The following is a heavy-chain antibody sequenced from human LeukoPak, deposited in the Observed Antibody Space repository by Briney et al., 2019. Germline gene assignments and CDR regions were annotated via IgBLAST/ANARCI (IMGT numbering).Heavy chain of an antibody. CDR1: GGSISSYY. CDR3: ARHEYSGSYYGLSWFDP. Sequence: SETLSLTCTVSGGSISSYYWSWIRQPAGKGLEWIGRIYTSGSTNYNPSLKSRVTMPVDTSKNQLSLKLSYLTAADTAVYYCARHEYSGSYYGLSWFDPWGQGTLVTVSS. V-gene: IGHV4-4*07. J-gene: IGHJ5*02. D-gene: IGHD1-26*01. CDR2: IYTSGST.